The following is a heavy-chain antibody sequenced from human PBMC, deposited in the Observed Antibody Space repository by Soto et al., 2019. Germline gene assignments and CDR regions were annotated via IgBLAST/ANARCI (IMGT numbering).Heavy chain of an antibody. CDR3: AKDGLPPGQFDS. D-gene: IGHD2-21*01. CDR1: GFTFSSYP. CDR2: IRGVSDT. J-gene: IGHJ4*02. Sequence: GGSLRLSCAASGFTFSSYPMSWVRQAPGKGLEYVSGIRGVSDTYYAESLMGRFTISRDNSKNILYLQMNSLRAEDTAVYFCAKDGLPPGQFDSWGQGILVTVSS. V-gene: IGHV3-23*01.